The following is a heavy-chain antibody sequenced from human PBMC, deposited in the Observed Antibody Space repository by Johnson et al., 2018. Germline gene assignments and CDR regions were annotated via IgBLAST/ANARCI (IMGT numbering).Heavy chain of an antibody. D-gene: IGHD3-10*01. CDR1: GFTFSDHY. Sequence: EVQLLESGGGVVQPGGSLRLSCAASGFTFSDHYMDWVRQAPGKGLEWVGRIRNKANSYTTEYAASVKGRFTVSRDDSKNSLDLQMNGLKTEDTAVYYCARDSKAVYYVSGTFYYYMDIWGKGTTVTVSS. CDR3: ARDSKAVYYVSGTFYYYMDI. V-gene: IGHV3-72*01. CDR2: IRNKANSYTT. J-gene: IGHJ6*03.